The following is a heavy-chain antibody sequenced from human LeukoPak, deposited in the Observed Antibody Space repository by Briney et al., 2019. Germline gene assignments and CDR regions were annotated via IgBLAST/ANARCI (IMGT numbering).Heavy chain of an antibody. J-gene: IGHJ5*02. D-gene: IGHD6-6*01. CDR1: GYTFTGYE. CDR2: MNPNSGDT. Sequence: ASVKVSCKASGYTFTGYEIHWVRQATGQGLEWMGWMNPNSGDTGYAQKFQGRVTITWNTSISTAYMELSSLRSEDTAVYYCARGRAARPRRHGSNWFDPWGQGTLVTVSS. CDR3: ARGRAARPRRHGSNWFDP. V-gene: IGHV1-8*03.